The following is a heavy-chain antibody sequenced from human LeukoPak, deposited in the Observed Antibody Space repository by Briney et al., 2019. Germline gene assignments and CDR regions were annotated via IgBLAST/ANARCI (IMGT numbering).Heavy chain of an antibody. J-gene: IGHJ4*02. V-gene: IGHV1-3*01. D-gene: IGHD1-26*01. CDR3: ARVRWGGPTQYYFDY. CDR1: GYTFTSYA. CDR2: INAGNGNT. Sequence: ASVKVSCKASGYTFTSYAMHWVRQAPGQRLEWMGWINAGNGNTKCSQKFQGRVTITRDTSASTAYMELSSLRSEDTAVYCCARVRWGGPTQYYFDYWGQGTLVTVSS.